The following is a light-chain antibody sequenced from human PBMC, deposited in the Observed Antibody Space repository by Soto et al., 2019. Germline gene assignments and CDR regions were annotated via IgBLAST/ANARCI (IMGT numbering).Light chain of an antibody. J-gene: IGLJ1*01. V-gene: IGLV2-14*01. CDR3: SSYTTSSPWV. CDR1: SSDVGGYKY. Sequence: QSALTQPASVSGSPGQSITISCTGTSSDVGGYKYVSWYQQYPGKAPKLMMYEVSNRPSGVSNRFSGSKSGNTASLTISGLQAEDEADYYCSSYTTSSPWVFGTGTKVTV. CDR2: EVS.